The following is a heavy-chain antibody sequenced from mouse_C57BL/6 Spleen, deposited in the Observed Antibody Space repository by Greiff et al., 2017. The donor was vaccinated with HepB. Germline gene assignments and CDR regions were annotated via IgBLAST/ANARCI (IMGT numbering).Heavy chain of an antibody. J-gene: IGHJ2*01. CDR3: ARDGSSWGYFDY. D-gene: IGHD1-1*01. CDR2: INPNNGGT. V-gene: IGHV1-22*01. Sequence: VQLKQSGPELVKPGASVKMSCKASGYTFTDYNMHWVKQSHGKSLEWIGYINPNNGGTSYNQKFKGKATLTVNKSSSTAYMELRSLTSEDSAVYYCARDGSSWGYFDYWGQGTTLTVSS. CDR1: GYTFTDYN.